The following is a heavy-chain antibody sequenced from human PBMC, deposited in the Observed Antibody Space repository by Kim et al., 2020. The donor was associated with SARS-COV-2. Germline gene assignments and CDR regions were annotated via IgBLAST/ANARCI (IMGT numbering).Heavy chain of an antibody. CDR3: ASLRLGELSLGLYNWFDP. CDR1: GYTFTSYA. D-gene: IGHD3-16*02. V-gene: IGHV7-4-1*02. J-gene: IGHJ5*02. CDR2: INTNTGNP. Sequence: ASVKVSCKASGYTFTSYAMNWVRQAPGQGLEWMGWINTNTGNPTYAQGFTGRFVFSLDTSVSTAYLHISSLKAEDTAVYYCASLRLGELSLGLYNWFDPWGQGTLVPVSS.